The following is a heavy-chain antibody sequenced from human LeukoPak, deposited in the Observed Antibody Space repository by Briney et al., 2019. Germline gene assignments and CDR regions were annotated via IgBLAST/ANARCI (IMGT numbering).Heavy chain of an antibody. Sequence: PSGTLSLTCAVSGGSISSPNWWSWVRQSPGKGLEWIAEIYPSGSTNYNPSLKSRVTISLDKSKNQFSLNLSSVTAADTAVYYCARYYYYYMDVWGKGTTVTVSS. CDR3: ARYYYYYMDV. J-gene: IGHJ6*03. CDR1: GGSISSPNW. CDR2: IYPSGST. V-gene: IGHV4-4*02.